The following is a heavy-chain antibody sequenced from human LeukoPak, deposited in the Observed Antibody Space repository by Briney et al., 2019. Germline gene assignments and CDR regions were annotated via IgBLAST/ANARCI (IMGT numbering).Heavy chain of an antibody. CDR1: GYTFPSYF. Sequence: ASVKVSCKASGYTFPSYFMHWVRQAPGQGLEWMGIIKPTGGSTTYAQKFQGRVTMTRDTSTSTVYMELSSLRSDDTAVYYCARTAARRFDYWSQGTLVTVSS. CDR3: ARTAARRFDY. D-gene: IGHD6-6*01. J-gene: IGHJ4*02. CDR2: IKPTGGST. V-gene: IGHV1-46*01.